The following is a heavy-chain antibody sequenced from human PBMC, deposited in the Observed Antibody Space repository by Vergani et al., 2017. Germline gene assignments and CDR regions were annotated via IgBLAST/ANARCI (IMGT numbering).Heavy chain of an antibody. V-gene: IGHV1-46*03. CDR2: INPSGGHT. CDR1: GYTFSNYY. CDR3: ARGDYGILTGYRY. Sequence: QVQVVQSGAEVKKSGASVKVSCKTSGYTFSNYYMHLVRQAPGQGLEWMGIINPSGGHTNYAQKFQCRVTMTRDTSTSTVYMELSSLRSEDTAIYYCARGDYGILTGYRYWGQGTLVTVSA. J-gene: IGHJ4*02. D-gene: IGHD3-9*01.